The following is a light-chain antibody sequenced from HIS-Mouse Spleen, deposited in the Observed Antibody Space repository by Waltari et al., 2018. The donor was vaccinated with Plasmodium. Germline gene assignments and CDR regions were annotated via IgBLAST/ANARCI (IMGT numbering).Light chain of an antibody. V-gene: IGKV1D-8*02. CDR2: AAS. CDR1: QGISSY. CDR3: QQYYSFPFT. Sequence: AIWMTQSPSLLPASPGDRVTISCRIRQGISSYLAWYQQKPGKAPELLIYAASTLQSGVPSRFSGSGSGTDFTLTISCLQSEDFATYYCQQYYSFPFTFGPGTKVDIK. J-gene: IGKJ3*01.